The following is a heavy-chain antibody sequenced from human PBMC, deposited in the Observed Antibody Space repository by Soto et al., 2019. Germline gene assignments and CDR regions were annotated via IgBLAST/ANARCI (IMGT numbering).Heavy chain of an antibody. CDR1: GGSFSGYY. J-gene: IGHJ4*02. Sequence: SETLSLTCAVYGGSFSGYYWSWIRQPPGKGLEWIGEINHSGSTNYNPSLKSRVTISVDTSKNQFSLKLSSVTAADTAVYYCARKVDIVVVPAAIRDGYYFDYWGQGTLVTVSS. D-gene: IGHD2-2*02. CDR3: ARKVDIVVVPAAIRDGYYFDY. V-gene: IGHV4-34*01. CDR2: INHSGST.